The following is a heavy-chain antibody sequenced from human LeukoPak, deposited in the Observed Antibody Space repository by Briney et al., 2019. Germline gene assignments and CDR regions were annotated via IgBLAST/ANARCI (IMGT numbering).Heavy chain of an antibody. D-gene: IGHD2-21*02. V-gene: IGHV3-48*03. CDR2: ISSSGSTI. Sequence: PGGSLRLSCAASGFTFSSYEMSWIRQAPGKGLEWVSYISSSGSTIYYADSVKGRFTISRDNAKNSLYLQMNSLRAEDTAVYYCTRALFLTDDCYGYWGQGTPVTVSS. J-gene: IGHJ4*02. CDR3: TRALFLTDDCYGY. CDR1: GFTFSSYE.